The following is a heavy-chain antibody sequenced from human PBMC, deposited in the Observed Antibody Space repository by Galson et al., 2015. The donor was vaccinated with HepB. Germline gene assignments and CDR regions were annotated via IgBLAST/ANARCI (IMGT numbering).Heavy chain of an antibody. CDR2: ISYDGSNK. Sequence: LRLSCAASGFTFSSYAMHWVRQAPGKGLEWVAVISYDGSNKYYADSVKGRFTISRDNSKNTLYLQMNSLRAEDTAVYYCARDLGDNSEDYWGQGTLVTVSS. CDR3: ARDLGDNSEDY. J-gene: IGHJ4*02. D-gene: IGHD4-23*01. V-gene: IGHV3-30*04. CDR1: GFTFSSYA.